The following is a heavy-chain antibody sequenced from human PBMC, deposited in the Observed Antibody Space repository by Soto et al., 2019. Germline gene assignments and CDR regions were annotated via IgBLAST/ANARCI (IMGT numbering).Heavy chain of an antibody. CDR2: MNPNSGNT. D-gene: IGHD3-22*01. CDR1: GYTFTSYD. CDR3: ASAGRTYYYDSSGYYYWFDP. J-gene: IGHJ5*02. Sequence: QVQLVQSGAEVKKPGASVKVSCKASGYTFTSYDINWVRQATGQGLEWMGWMNPNSGNTGYAQKFQGRGTMTRNTSISTAYMGLSSLGSEDTAVYYCASAGRTYYYDSSGYYYWFDPWGQGTLVTVSS. V-gene: IGHV1-8*01.